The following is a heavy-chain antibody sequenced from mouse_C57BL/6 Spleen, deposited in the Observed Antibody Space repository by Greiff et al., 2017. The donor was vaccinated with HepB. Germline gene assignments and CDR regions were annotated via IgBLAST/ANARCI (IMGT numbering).Heavy chain of an antibody. Sequence: QVHVKQSGAELARPGASVKLSCKASGYTFTSYGISWVKQRTGQGLEWIGEIYPRSGNTYYNEKFKGKATLTADKSSSTAYMELRSLTSEDSAVYFCARSYDYDYAMDYWGQGTSVTVSS. D-gene: IGHD2-4*01. CDR3: ARSYDYDYAMDY. J-gene: IGHJ4*01. CDR1: GYTFTSYG. V-gene: IGHV1-81*01. CDR2: IYPRSGNT.